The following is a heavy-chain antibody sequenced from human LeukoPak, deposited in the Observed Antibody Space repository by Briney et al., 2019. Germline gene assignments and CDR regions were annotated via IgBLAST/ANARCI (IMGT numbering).Heavy chain of an antibody. V-gene: IGHV3-7*04. J-gene: IGHJ4*02. CDR1: GFTFSSYW. CDR3: ARDYDGVRGHW. Sequence: GGSLRLSCAASGFTFSSYWMSWVRQAPGKGLEWVAHINEDGSVKYYVDSVKGRFTISRDNAKDSLYLQMNSLRAEDTAVYYCARDYDGVRGHWWGQGTLVTVSS. D-gene: IGHD2-8*01. CDR2: INEDGSVK.